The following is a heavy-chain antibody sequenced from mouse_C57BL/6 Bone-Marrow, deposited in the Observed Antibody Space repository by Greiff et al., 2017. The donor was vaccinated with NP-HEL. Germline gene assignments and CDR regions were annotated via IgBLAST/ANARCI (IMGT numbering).Heavy chain of an antibody. CDR2: IYPRSGNT. J-gene: IGHJ3*01. CDR3: APYDYEGAWFAY. Sequence: VQLQQSGAELARPGASVKLSCKASGYTFTSYGISWVKQRTGQGLEWIGEIYPRSGNTYYNEKFKGKGTLTADKSSSTAYMELRSLTSEDSAVYFCAPYDYEGAWFAYWGQGTLVTVSA. V-gene: IGHV1-81*01. CDR1: GYTFTSYG. D-gene: IGHD2-4*01.